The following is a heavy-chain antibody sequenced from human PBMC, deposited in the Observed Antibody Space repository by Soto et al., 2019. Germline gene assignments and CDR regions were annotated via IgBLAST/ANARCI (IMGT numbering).Heavy chain of an antibody. CDR2: ISYATDTI. CDR1: GFTFSTYS. V-gene: IGHV3-48*02. Sequence: GGSLRLSCAASGFTFSTYSMNWVRQAPGKGLEWVSYISYATDTIYYADSVKGRFTISRGNAKNSLYLQMNSLRDEDTAMYYCAREMATITEIDYWGQGTLVTVSS. J-gene: IGHJ4*02. D-gene: IGHD5-12*01. CDR3: AREMATITEIDY.